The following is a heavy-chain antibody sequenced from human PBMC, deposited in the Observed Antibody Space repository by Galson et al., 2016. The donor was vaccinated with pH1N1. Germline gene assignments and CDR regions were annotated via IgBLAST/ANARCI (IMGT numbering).Heavy chain of an antibody. CDR2: INPRDGST. CDR3: AQYCTRTTCPPHGMDV. J-gene: IGHJ6*02. Sequence: SVKVSCKASGYSFVRYYLHWVRQAPGQGLEWMGVINPRDGSTVSAQKFQGRITVTKDTPTNTVYMDLNRLTSEDTAVYYCAQYCTRTTCPPHGMDVWGQGTSVSVSS. V-gene: IGHV1-46*03. D-gene: IGHD2-2*01. CDR1: GYSFVRYY.